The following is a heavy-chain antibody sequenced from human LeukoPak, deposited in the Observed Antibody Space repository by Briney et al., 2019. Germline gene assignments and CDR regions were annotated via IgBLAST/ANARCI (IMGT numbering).Heavy chain of an antibody. CDR3: ARHVEMAAIRPNFVNIDY. D-gene: IGHD5-24*01. CDR1: GGSISGSSYY. V-gene: IGHV4-39*01. J-gene: IGHJ4*01. Sequence: PSETLSLTCTVSGGSISGSSYYWGWIRQPPGKGLEWIGSIYYSGSTYYNPSLKSRVTISVDTSKNQFSLKLSSVTAADTAVYYCARHVEMAAIRPNFVNIDYWGRGTLVTVFS. CDR2: IYYSGST.